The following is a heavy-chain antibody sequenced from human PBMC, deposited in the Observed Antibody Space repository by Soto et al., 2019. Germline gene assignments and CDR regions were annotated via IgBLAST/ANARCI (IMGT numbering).Heavy chain of an antibody. CDR3: SRLLVPYCGGDCYSGLDY. CDR2: IDPSGGTA. V-gene: IGHV1-46*01. CDR1: GYTFAIYY. J-gene: IGHJ4*02. Sequence: ASVKVSCKASGYTFAIYYIHWVRQAPGQGLEWTGIIDPSGGTANYAQNFQGRVTMTRDTSTSTVYMEPSSLTSEDTAVYYCSRLLVPYCGGDCYSGLDYWGQGTXVTVSS. D-gene: IGHD2-21*02.